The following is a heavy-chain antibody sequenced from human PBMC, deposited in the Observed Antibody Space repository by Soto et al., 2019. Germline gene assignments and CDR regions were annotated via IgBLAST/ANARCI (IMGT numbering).Heavy chain of an antibody. Sequence: EVQLVESGGGLVQPGGSLRLSCAASGFTFSSYWMHWVRQAPGKGLVWVSRINSDGSSTIYADSVKGRFTISRDNAKNTLYLQMNSLRAEDTAVYYGARPRGYSYGYVDYWGQGTLVTVSS. CDR2: INSDGSST. CDR3: ARPRGYSYGYVDY. V-gene: IGHV3-74*01. CDR1: GFTFSSYW. J-gene: IGHJ4*02. D-gene: IGHD5-18*01.